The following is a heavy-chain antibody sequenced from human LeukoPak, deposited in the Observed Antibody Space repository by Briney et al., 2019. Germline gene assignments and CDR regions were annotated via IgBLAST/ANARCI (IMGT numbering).Heavy chain of an antibody. CDR3: ARRESSYQNYYYYYHMDV. V-gene: IGHV3-20*04. D-gene: IGHD3-16*02. J-gene: IGHJ6*03. CDR2: INWNGDST. Sequence: PGGSLRLSCAASGFTFDDYGMSWVPQAPGKGLEWVSDINWNGDSTGHADSVKGRFTISRDNAKNSLYLQMNSLRAEDTALYYCARRESSYQNYYYYYHMDVWGKGTTVTVSS. CDR1: GFTFDDYG.